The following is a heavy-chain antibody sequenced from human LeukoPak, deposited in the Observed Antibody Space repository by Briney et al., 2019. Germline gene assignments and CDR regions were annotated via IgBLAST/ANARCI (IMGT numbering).Heavy chain of an antibody. D-gene: IGHD4-23*01. Sequence: GGSLRLSCAASGFTLSSYVMTWVRQAPGKGLEWVSGISGSGDNTNYADSVKGRFTISRDNSKNTLYLQMNSLRAEDTAVYYCAKDLDYGGPFDYWGQGTLVTVSS. J-gene: IGHJ4*02. CDR2: ISGSGDNT. CDR1: GFTLSSYV. V-gene: IGHV3-23*01. CDR3: AKDLDYGGPFDY.